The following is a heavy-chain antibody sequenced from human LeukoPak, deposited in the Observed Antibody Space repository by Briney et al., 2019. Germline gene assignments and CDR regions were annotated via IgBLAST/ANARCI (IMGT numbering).Heavy chain of an antibody. V-gene: IGHV4-61*01. CDR2: IYYSGST. D-gene: IGHD6-6*01. CDR1: DGSISSSSYY. Sequence: SETLSLTCTVSDGSISSSSYYWSWIRQPPGKGLEWIGYIYYSGSTNYNPSLKSRVTISVDTSKNQFSLKLSSVTAADTAVYYCARSSRSIAARGVYYYYMDVWGKGTTVTVSS. CDR3: ARSSRSIAARGVYYYYMDV. J-gene: IGHJ6*03.